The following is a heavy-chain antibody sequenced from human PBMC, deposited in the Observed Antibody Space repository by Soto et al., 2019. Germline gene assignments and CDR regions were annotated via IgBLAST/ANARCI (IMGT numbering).Heavy chain of an antibody. Sequence: EEYLLESGGGLVQPGGSLRLSCAASGFAFSSYAMSWVRQAPGKGLEWVSAISGSGGSTYYADSVKGRFSVSRDNAKNTLYLQVNSLRAEDTAVYYCAKVGAYYYGSGSSSSRFDYWGQGPLVTVSS. CDR3: AKVGAYYYGSGSSSSRFDY. D-gene: IGHD3-10*01. CDR2: ISGSGGST. V-gene: IGHV3-23*01. CDR1: GFAFSSYA. J-gene: IGHJ4*02.